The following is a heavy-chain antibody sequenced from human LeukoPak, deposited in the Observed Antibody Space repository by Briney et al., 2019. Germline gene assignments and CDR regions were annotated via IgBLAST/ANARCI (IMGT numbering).Heavy chain of an antibody. CDR3: TTGSAYSGLDN. CDR2: IKSQKDGGTT. CDR1: GFTFSNYW. D-gene: IGHD6-25*01. Sequence: GGSLRLSCAASGFTFSNYWMSWVRQAPGKGLEWVGRIKSQKDGGTTHYAAPVKGRFSISRDDSKNTLYLQMNSLKIEDTAVYFCTTGSAYSGLDNWGQGTLVTVPS. J-gene: IGHJ4*02. V-gene: IGHV3-15*01.